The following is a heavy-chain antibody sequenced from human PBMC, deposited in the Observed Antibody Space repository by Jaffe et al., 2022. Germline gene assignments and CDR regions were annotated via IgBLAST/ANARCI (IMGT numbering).Heavy chain of an antibody. CDR1: GFTFSSYG. J-gene: IGHJ4*02. CDR3: AKGAIFGVVPFNY. CDR2: ISYDGNNK. D-gene: IGHD3-3*01. V-gene: IGHV3-30*18. Sequence: QVQLVESGGGVVQPGRSLRLSCAASGFTFSSYGMHWVRQPPGKGLEWVAVISYDGNNKFYADSVKGRFTISRDTYKNTLYLQMNSLRDEDTAVYYCAKGAIFGVVPFNYWGQGTLVTVSS.